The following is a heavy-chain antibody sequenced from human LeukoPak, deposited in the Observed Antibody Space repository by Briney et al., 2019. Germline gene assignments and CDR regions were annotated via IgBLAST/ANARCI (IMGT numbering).Heavy chain of an antibody. D-gene: IGHD6-19*01. J-gene: IGHJ4*02. CDR3: AKIPHAEAVAWPYPFDY. CDR1: GFTFSSYA. Sequence: GGSLRLSCAASGFTFSSYAMSWVRQAPGKGLEWVSAISGSGGSTYYADSVKGRFTISRDNSKNTPYLQMNSLRAEDTAVYYCAKIPHAEAVAWPYPFDYWGQGTLVTVSS. CDR2: ISGSGGST. V-gene: IGHV3-23*01.